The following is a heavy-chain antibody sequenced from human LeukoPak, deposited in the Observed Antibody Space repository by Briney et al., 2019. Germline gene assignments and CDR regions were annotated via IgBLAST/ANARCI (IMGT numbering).Heavy chain of an antibody. CDR2: FDPEEGRT. V-gene: IGHV1-24*01. CDR3: ARDWDNWNDLRAFDI. J-gene: IGHJ3*02. CDR1: GNNLREVS. D-gene: IGHD1-1*01. Sequence: ASVRVSCKIFGNNLREVSMNWVRQGPGKGLEWMGGFDPEEGRTLYAQKFQGRVTITADESTSTAYMELSSLRSEDTAVYYCARDWDNWNDLRAFDIWGQGTMVTVSS.